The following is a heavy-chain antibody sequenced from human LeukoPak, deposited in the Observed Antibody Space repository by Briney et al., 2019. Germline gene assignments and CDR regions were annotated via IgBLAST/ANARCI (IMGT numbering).Heavy chain of an antibody. CDR1: GGSFSGYY. CDR2: INHSGST. J-gene: IGHJ6*02. CDR3: AREVGYGSGSYYTGYYYYYGMDV. D-gene: IGHD3-10*01. V-gene: IGHV4-34*01. Sequence: SETLSPTCAVYGGSFSGYYWSWIRQPPGKGLEWIGEINHSGSTNYNPSLKSRVTISVDTSKNQFSLKLSSVTAADTAVYYCAREVGYGSGSYYTGYYYYYGMDVWGQGTTATVSS.